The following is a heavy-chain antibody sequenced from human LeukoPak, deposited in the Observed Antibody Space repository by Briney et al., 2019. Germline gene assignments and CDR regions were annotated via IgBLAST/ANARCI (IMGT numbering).Heavy chain of an antibody. J-gene: IGHJ4*02. CDR2: IYSGGST. V-gene: IGHV3-53*01. CDR1: GFTVSNNY. Sequence: GGSLRLSCAASGFTVSNNYMSWVRQAPGKGLEWVSVIYSGGSTYYADSVKGRFTISRDNSKNTLYPQMNSLRAEDTAVYHCARDGRRSGGWYYFDYWGQGTLVTVSS. D-gene: IGHD6-19*01. CDR3: ARDGRRSGGWYYFDY.